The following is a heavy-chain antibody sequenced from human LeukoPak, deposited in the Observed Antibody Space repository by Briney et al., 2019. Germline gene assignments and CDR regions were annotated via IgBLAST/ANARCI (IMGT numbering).Heavy chain of an antibody. CDR1: GGSISSGGYY. CDR3: ARGLLYTDDFWSGYPFDY. Sequence: SETLSLTCTVSGGSISSGGYYWSWIRQHPGKGLEWIGYIYYSGSTYYNPSLKSRVTISVDTSKNQFSLKLSSVTAADTAVYYCARGLLYTDDFWSGYPFDYWGQGTLVTVSS. D-gene: IGHD3-3*01. J-gene: IGHJ4*02. V-gene: IGHV4-31*03. CDR2: IYYSGST.